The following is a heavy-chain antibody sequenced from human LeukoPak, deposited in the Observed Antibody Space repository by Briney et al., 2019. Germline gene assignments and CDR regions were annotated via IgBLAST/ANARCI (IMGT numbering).Heavy chain of an antibody. CDR1: GFTFSNYE. Sequence: GGSLRLSCAASGFTFSNYEMNWVRQAPGKGLEWVSYISSSGTTTYYADSVKGRFIISRDNSKNTLYLQMNSLRAEDTAVYYCARYSGTFSNSYFDCWGQGTLVTVSS. CDR3: ARYSGTFSNSYFDC. J-gene: IGHJ4*02. CDR2: ISSSGTTT. D-gene: IGHD1-26*01. V-gene: IGHV3-48*03.